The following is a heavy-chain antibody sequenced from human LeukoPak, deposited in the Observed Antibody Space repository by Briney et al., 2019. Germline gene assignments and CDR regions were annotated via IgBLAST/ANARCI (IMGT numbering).Heavy chain of an antibody. CDR2: INTNSGNP. D-gene: IGHD5-18*01. CDR1: GYTFTSYA. Sequence: ASVKVSCKASGYTFTSYAMNWVRQAPGQGLEWMGWINTNSGNPTYAQGFTGRVVFSLDTSVSTAYLQISSLKAEDTAVYYCARVPPMDTYGAADDYWGQGTLVTVSS. J-gene: IGHJ4*02. CDR3: ARVPPMDTYGAADDY. V-gene: IGHV7-4-1*02.